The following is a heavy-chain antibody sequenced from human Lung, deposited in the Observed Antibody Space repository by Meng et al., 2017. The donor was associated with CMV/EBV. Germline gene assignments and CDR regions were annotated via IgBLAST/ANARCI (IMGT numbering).Heavy chain of an antibody. J-gene: IGHJ4*02. CDR3: AKGKTAIAAAGPLDY. V-gene: IGHV3-30*02. D-gene: IGHD6-13*01. Sequence: SXAASGFTFSSYGMHWVRQAPGKGLEWVAFIRYDGSNKYYADSVKGRFTISRDNSKNTLHLQMNSLRAEDTAVYYCAKGKTAIAAAGPLDYWGQGTXVTVSS. CDR2: IRYDGSNK. CDR1: GFTFSSYG.